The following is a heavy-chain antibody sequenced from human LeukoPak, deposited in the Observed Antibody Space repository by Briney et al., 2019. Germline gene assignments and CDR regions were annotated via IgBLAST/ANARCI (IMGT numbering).Heavy chain of an antibody. CDR3: ATRCGGDCYLAFDY. V-gene: IGHV1-69*02. D-gene: IGHD2-21*01. CDR1: GGTFSSYT. J-gene: IGHJ4*02. Sequence: GASVKVSCKTSGGTFSSYTISWVRQAPGQGLEWMGRIIPFLGIANYAQKFQSRVTITADKSTSTAYMELSSLRSEDTAVYYCATRCGGDCYLAFDYWGQGTLVTVSS. CDR2: IIPFLGIA.